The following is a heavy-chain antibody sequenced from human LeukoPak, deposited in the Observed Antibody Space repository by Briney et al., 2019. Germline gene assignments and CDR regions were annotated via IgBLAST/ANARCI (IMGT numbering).Heavy chain of an antibody. CDR3: ASLRFGEFGDNWFDP. CDR2: IYYSGST. J-gene: IGHJ5*02. CDR1: GGSVSSYS. V-gene: IGHV4-59*02. D-gene: IGHD3-10*01. Sequence: SETLSLTRTVSGGSVSSYSWSWIRQPPGKGLEWIGDIYYSGSTNYNPSLKSRVTISLDTSKNQFSLKLSSVTAADTAVYYCASLRFGEFGDNWFDPWGQGTLVTVSS.